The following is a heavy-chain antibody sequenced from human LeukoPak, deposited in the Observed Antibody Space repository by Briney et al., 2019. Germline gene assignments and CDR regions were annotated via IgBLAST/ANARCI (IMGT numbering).Heavy chain of an antibody. CDR2: ISVYNGNT. D-gene: IGHD3-9*01. J-gene: IGHJ4*02. V-gene: IGHV1-18*01. Sequence: ASVKVSCKASGYTFTTDGISWVRQAPGQELEWLGRISVYNGNTNYAQKLQGRVTMTTDTSTSTAYMELRSLRSDDTAVYYCARMILLLGDVLTVPPRGFDYWGQGTLVTVSS. CDR3: ARMILLLGDVLTVPPRGFDY. CDR1: GYTFTTDG.